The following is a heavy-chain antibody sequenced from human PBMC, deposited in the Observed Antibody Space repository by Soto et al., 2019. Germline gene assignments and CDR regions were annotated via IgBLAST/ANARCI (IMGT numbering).Heavy chain of an antibody. J-gene: IGHJ3*01. CDR3: ARDLLVVVVPAASADV. D-gene: IGHD2-2*01. CDR1: LVTYMSYA. CDR2: ISYDGSNK. Sequence: LSLSCEAYLVTYMSYAVPWVRQAPGTGLEWVAVISYDGSNKYYADSVKGRFTISRDNSKNTLYLQMNSLRAEDTAVYYCARDLLVVVVPAASADVWGQGTMVNV. V-gene: IGHV3-30-3*01.